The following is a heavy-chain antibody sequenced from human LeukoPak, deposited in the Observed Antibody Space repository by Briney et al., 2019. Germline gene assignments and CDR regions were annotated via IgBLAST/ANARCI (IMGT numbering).Heavy chain of an antibody. D-gene: IGHD3-22*01. CDR2: IKSKTDGGTT. CDR3: ASSYYDSSLVDY. Sequence: GGSLRLSCAASGFTFSNAWMSWVRQAPGKGLEWVGRIKSKTDGGTTDYAAPVKGRFTISRDDSKNSLYLQMNSLKREDTAVFYCASSYYDSSLVDYWGQGTLVTLST. J-gene: IGHJ4*02. CDR1: GFTFSNAW. V-gene: IGHV3-15*01.